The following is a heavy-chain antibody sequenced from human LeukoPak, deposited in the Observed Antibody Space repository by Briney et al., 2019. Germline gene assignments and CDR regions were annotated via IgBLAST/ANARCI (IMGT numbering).Heavy chain of an antibody. Sequence: PSETLSLTCIVSGGSIISTSYYWGWIRQPPGEGLDWIGSIYHSGSTYYNPSLKSRVTISVDTSKNHFSLKLSSVTAADTAVYFCARRSGISGWPYDYWGQGTLVTVSS. J-gene: IGHJ4*02. CDR3: ARRSGISGWPYDY. CDR2: IYHSGST. D-gene: IGHD6-19*01. CDR1: GGSIISTSYY. V-gene: IGHV4-39*07.